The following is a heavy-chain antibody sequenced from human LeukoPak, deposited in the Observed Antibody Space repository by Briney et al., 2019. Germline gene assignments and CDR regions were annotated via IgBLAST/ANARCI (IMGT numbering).Heavy chain of an antibody. CDR3: ARVGGSAYPSTGFDF. V-gene: IGHV4-38-2*02. Sequence: SETLSLTCIVSGYSISSGYYWGWVRQPPGKGLEWIGSIYHSGSTDYNPSLRSRVTISVDTSKNQFSLKLSSVTAADTALYYCARVGGSAYPSTGFDFWGQGTLVTVSS. J-gene: IGHJ4*02. CDR1: GYSISSGYY. CDR2: IYHSGST. D-gene: IGHD3-16*01.